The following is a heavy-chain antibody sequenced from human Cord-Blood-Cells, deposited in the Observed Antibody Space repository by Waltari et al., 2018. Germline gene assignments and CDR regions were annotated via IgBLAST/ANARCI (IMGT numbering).Heavy chain of an antibody. D-gene: IGHD1-7*01. CDR1: GVTFSSYA. V-gene: IGHV1-69*01. CDR3: ARDGESITGTNWFDP. J-gene: IGHJ5*02. Sequence: QVQLVQSGAEVKKPGSSVKVSCKASGVTFSSYAISWVRQAPGQGLEWMGGIIPIFGTANYAQKFQGRVTITADESTSTAYMELSSLRSEDTAVYYCARDGESITGTNWFDPWGQGTLVTVSS. CDR2: IIPIFGTA.